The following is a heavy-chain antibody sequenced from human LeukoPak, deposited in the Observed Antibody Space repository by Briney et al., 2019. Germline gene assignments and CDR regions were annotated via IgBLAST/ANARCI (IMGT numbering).Heavy chain of an antibody. CDR2: ISSSSSYI. CDR1: GFTFSSYS. CDR3: ARDSPGFVVRGVIKPIDY. Sequence: GGSLRLSCAASGFTFSSYSMNWVRQAPGKGLKWVSSISSSSSYIYYADSVKGRFTISRDNAKNSLYLQMNSLRAEDTAVYYCARDSPGFVVRGVIKPIDYWGQGTLVTVSS. D-gene: IGHD3-10*01. V-gene: IGHV3-21*01. J-gene: IGHJ4*02.